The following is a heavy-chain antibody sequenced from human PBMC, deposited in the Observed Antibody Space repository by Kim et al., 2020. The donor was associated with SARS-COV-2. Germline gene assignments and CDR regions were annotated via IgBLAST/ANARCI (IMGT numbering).Heavy chain of an antibody. CDR3: ATGRYSYGGLDGFFDY. J-gene: IGHJ4*02. Sequence: ASVKVSCKVSGYTLTELSMHWVRQAPGKGLEWMGGFDPEDGETIYAQKFQGRVTMTEDTSTDTAYMELSSLRSEDTAVYYCATGRYSYGGLDGFFDYWGQGTLVTVSS. D-gene: IGHD5-18*01. CDR2: FDPEDGET. CDR1: GYTLTELS. V-gene: IGHV1-24*01.